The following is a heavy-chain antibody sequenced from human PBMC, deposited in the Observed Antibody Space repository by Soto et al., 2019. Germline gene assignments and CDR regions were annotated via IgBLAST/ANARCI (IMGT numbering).Heavy chain of an antibody. J-gene: IGHJ6*02. V-gene: IGHV3-30*18. Sequence: QVQLVESGGGVVQPGRSLRLSCAASGFTFSSYGMHWVRQAPGKGLEWVAVISYDGSNKYYADSVKGRFTISRDNSKNTPYLQINGPRAEDTALYYCAKVEADYDMLPDHYYGMDVWGQGTTVTVSS. CDR1: GFTFSSYG. CDR2: ISYDGSNK. D-gene: IGHD3-9*01. CDR3: AKVEADYDMLPDHYYGMDV.